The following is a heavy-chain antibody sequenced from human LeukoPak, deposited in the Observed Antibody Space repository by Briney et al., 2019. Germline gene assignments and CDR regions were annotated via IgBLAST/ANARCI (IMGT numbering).Heavy chain of an antibody. Sequence: PSETPSLTCAVYGGSFSGYHWSWIRQTPGKGLEWIGEIDPYGGSNYNPSLKSRVTISVGTSKNQLSLKLNSVTAADTAVYYCACRAFLGYCSGGSCVKLDYWGQGTLVTVSS. CDR3: ACRAFLGYCSGGSCVKLDY. V-gene: IGHV4-34*01. D-gene: IGHD2-15*01. CDR1: GGSFSGYH. CDR2: IDPYGGS. J-gene: IGHJ4*02.